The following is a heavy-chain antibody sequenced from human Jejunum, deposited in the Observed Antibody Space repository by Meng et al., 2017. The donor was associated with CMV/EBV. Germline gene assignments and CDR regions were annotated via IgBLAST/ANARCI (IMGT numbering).Heavy chain of an antibody. J-gene: IGHJ4*02. D-gene: IGHD3-22*01. CDR2: IYWDDDK. CDR3: AHSTQSSGQRLSFDY. V-gene: IGHV2-5*02. Sequence: QITLEESCPTLVKPIQTLTLTCSFSGFSLITSGVGVGWIRQPPGRALEWLALIYWDDDKRYSPSLKSRLTITKDTSKNQVVLTMTNMDPVDTATYYCAHSTQSSGQRLSFDYWGQGTLVTVSS. CDR1: GFSLITSGVG.